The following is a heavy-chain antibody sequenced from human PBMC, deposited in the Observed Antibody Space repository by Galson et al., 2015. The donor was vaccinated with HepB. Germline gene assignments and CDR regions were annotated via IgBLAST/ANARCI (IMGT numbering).Heavy chain of an antibody. CDR2: TYYRSKWYN. D-gene: IGHD2-15*01. CDR3: ARDLPPYCSGNICYPGWFDP. CDR1: EDSVSSNSGA. J-gene: IGHJ5*02. Sequence: CAISEDSVSSNSGAWNWIRQSPSRGLEWLGRTYYRSKWYNDYAVSMKSRITISPDTSRNYFSLHLKSVSPEDTAVYFCARDLPPYCSGNICYPGWFDPWGQGTLVTVSS. V-gene: IGHV6-1*01.